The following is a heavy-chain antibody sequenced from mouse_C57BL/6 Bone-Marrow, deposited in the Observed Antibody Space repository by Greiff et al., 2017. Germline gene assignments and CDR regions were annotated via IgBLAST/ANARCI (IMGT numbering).Heavy chain of an antibody. Sequence: EVQLQQSGPGLVKPSQSLSLTCSVTGYSITSGYYWNWIRQFPGNKLEWMGYISYDGSNNYNPSLKNRITITRDTSKNQFFLKLNSVTTEDTATYYCERAYYLFAYWGQGTMVTVSA. CDR1: GYSITSGYY. CDR2: ISYDGSN. CDR3: ERAYYLFAY. J-gene: IGHJ3*01. V-gene: IGHV3-6*01. D-gene: IGHD2-10*01.